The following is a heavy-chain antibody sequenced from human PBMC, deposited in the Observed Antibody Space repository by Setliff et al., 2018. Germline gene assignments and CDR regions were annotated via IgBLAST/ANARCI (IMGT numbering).Heavy chain of an antibody. CDR2: IYTGGST. J-gene: IGHJ5*02. D-gene: IGHD1-1*01. Sequence: SETLSLTCLVSGVSVSRHYWSWIRQPPGKTLELIGYIYTGGSTTYNPSLKSRVTLSLDTSKNHLSLNLTSVTAADTAVYYCARDVWGAGTGWFDPWGLGILVTVSS. CDR1: GVSVSRHY. V-gene: IGHV4-4*08. CDR3: ARDVWGAGTGWFDP.